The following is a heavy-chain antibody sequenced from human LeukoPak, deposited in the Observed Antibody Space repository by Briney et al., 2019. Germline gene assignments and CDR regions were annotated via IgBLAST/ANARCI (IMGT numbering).Heavy chain of an antibody. Sequence: GGSLRLSCAASGFTFSNYAMSWVRQAPGKGLEWVSAISGSGDSTYYADSVKGRFTISRDNSKNTLYLQMNSLRSEDTAVYYCAKDPHVLRFLEWLSAFDYWGQGTLVTVSS. J-gene: IGHJ4*02. CDR1: GFTFSNYA. V-gene: IGHV3-23*01. CDR2: ISGSGDST. D-gene: IGHD3-3*01. CDR3: AKDPHVLRFLEWLSAFDY.